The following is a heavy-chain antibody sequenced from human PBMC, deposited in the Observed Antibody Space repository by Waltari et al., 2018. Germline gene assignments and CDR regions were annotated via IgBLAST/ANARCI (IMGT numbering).Heavy chain of an antibody. CDR2: INYSVST. CDR1: GGSISRGYYY. J-gene: IGHJ4*02. CDR3: ARPVDTAMAGYFDY. Sequence: QLQLQESGPGLVKPSETLTLTCTVSGGSISRGYYYWGWIRQPPGQGLEWIGSINYSVSTHYNPSLKSLVTSSIDTPTIQFSLQLTSVTAADTAVYYCARPVDTAMAGYFDYWGQGTLVTVSS. V-gene: IGHV4-39*01. D-gene: IGHD5-18*01.